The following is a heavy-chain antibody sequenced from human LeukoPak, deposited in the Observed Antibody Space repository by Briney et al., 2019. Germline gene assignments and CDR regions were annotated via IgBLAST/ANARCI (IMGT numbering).Heavy chain of an antibody. D-gene: IGHD1-1*01. CDR3: AVADGSTGTLKEYYNGMDV. CDR1: GFTFTTSA. V-gene: IGHV1-58*02. Sequence: ASVKVSCKASGFTFTTSAMQWVRQARGQRLEWIGWIVVGSGDTNYAQKFQERVTITRDMSTSTAYMELSSLRSEDTAVYYCAVADGSTGTLKEYYNGMDVWGQGTTVTVSS. CDR2: IVVGSGDT. J-gene: IGHJ6*02.